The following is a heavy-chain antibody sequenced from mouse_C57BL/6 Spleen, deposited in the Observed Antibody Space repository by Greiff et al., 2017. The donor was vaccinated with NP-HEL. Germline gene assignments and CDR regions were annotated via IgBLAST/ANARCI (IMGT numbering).Heavy chain of an antibody. D-gene: IGHD2-3*01. CDR2: INPSNGGT. J-gene: IGHJ4*01. CDR3: ARPKDDGYYPYYYAMDY. Sequence: QVQLQQPGTELVKPGASVKLSCKASGYTFTSYWMHWVKQRPGQGLEWIGNINPSNGGTNYNEKFKSKATLTVDKSSSTAYMQLSSLTSEDSAVYYCARPKDDGYYPYYYAMDYWGQGTSVTVSS. V-gene: IGHV1-53*01. CDR1: GYTFTSYW.